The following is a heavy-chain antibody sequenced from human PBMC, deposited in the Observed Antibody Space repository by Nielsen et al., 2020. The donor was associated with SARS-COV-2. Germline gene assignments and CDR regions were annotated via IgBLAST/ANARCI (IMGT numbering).Heavy chain of an antibody. CDR1: GYSFTTYW. J-gene: IGHJ4*02. Sequence: GESLKISCKGSGYSFTTYWIGWVRQMPGKGLEWMGIIYPGDSDTRYSPSFQGQVTISVDKSISTAYLQWSSLKASDTAMYYCAKFARDCSGGFCTRRNFVYWGQGTLVTVTS. V-gene: IGHV5-51*01. CDR3: AKFARDCSGGFCTRRNFVY. D-gene: IGHD2-15*01. CDR2: IYPGDSDT.